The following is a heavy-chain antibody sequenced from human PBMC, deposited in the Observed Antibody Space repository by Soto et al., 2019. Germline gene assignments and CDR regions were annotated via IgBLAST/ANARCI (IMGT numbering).Heavy chain of an antibody. J-gene: IGHJ2*01. CDR3: ARDGTDYWYFDL. CDR1: GFTFSSYW. D-gene: IGHD1-26*01. V-gene: IGHV3-74*01. CDR2: INSDGSTT. Sequence: GGSLRLSCAASGFTFSSYWMHWVRQAPGKGLVWVSRINSDGSTTSYADSVKGRFTISRDNAKNTLYLQMNSLRAEDTAVYYCARDGTDYWYFDLWGRGTLVTVSS.